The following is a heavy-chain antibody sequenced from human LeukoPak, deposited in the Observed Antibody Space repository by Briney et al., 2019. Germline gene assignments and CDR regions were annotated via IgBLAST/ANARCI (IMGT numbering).Heavy chain of an antibody. J-gene: IGHJ6*03. CDR2: MNPNSGNT. CDR3: ARARPPRGAYYYYYYMDV. D-gene: IGHD6-6*01. CDR1: RYTFTSYD. V-gene: IGHV1-8*01. Sequence: AASVKVSCKASRYTFTSYDINWVRQATGQGLEWMGWMNPNSGNTGYTQKFQGRVAMTRNTSISTAYMELSSLRSEDTAVYYCARARPPRGAYYYYYYMDVWGKGTTVTVSS.